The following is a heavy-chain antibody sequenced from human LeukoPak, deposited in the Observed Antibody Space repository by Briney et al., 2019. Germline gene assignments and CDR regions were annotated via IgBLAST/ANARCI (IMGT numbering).Heavy chain of an antibody. Sequence: SETLSLTCAVYGGSFSGYYWSWIRQPPGKGLEWIGEINHSGSTNYNPSLKSRVTISVDTSKNQFSLKLNSVTAADTAVYYCARGAGGDYPFDYWGQGTLATV. CDR1: GGSFSGYY. V-gene: IGHV4-34*01. J-gene: IGHJ4*02. CDR2: INHSGST. CDR3: ARGAGGDYPFDY. D-gene: IGHD4-17*01.